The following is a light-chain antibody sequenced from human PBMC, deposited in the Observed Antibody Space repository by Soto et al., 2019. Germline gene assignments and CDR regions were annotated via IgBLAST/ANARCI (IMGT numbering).Light chain of an antibody. CDR3: NSYTSSTTLV. CDR2: EVS. Sequence: QSVLTQPASVSGSPGQSITISCTGTSSDIGTYNYVSWYQQHPGKAPKLMIYEVSNRPSGVSNRFFGSKSGNTASLTISGLQAEDEADYYCNSYTSSTTLVFGGGTQLTVL. J-gene: IGLJ2*01. CDR1: SSDIGTYNY. V-gene: IGLV2-14*01.